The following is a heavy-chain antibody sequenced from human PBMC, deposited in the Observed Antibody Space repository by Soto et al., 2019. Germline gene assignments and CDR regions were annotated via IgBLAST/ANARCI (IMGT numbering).Heavy chain of an antibody. CDR2: INAGNGKT. V-gene: IGHV1-3*01. CDR3: ARDGAVAGNTNFDY. Sequence: ASVKVSCKASGYTFTNYAIHWVRQGPGQRLEWMGWINAGNGKTKYSQKFQGRVTISRDTSASTAYMELSSLRSEDTAVYYCARDGAVAGNTNFDYWGQGTLVTVSS. J-gene: IGHJ4*02. CDR1: GYTFTNYA. D-gene: IGHD6-19*01.